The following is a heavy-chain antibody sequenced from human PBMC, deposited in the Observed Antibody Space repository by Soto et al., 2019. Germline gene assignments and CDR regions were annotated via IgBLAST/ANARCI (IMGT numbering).Heavy chain of an antibody. D-gene: IGHD2-2*01. CDR2: DYYTGST. J-gene: IGHJ6*02. CDR1: GGSISSGSYY. V-gene: IGHV4-61*01. CDR3: ARGGTRDGMDV. Sequence: QVQLQESGPGLVKPSETLPLTCTVSGGSISSGSYYYIWIRQPPGKGLEWIGFDYYTGSTIYNPSLKSRVTISVDTSKNQFSLKLSSVTAADTAVYYCARGGTRDGMDVWGQGTTVTVSS.